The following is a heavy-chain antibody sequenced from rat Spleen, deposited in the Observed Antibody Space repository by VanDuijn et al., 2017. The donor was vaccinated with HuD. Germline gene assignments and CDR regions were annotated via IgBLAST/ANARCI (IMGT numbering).Heavy chain of an antibody. CDR1: VLNFSDYD. J-gene: IGHJ2*01. D-gene: IGHD1-10*01. Sequence: EVHLVESGGGLVQPGRPLKISCTDSVLNFSDYDMAWVRQAPTRGLEWIASISTGGDNTYYRDSVKGRFTISRDDAKNTQYLQMDSLRSEDTATYYCTRGNDYALDYWGQGIMVTVSS. CDR2: ISTGGDNT. V-gene: IGHV5S13*01. CDR3: TRGNDYALDY.